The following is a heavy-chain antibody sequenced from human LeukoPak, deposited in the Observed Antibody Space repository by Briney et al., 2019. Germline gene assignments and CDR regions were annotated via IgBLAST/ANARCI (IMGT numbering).Heavy chain of an antibody. CDR3: ARGNRAAAHYYMDV. Sequence: SETLSLTCTVSGGSISSYYWSWIRQPAGKGLEWIGRIYTSGSTNYNPSLKSRVTISVDTSKNQFSLKLSSVTAADTAVYYCARGNRAAAHYYMDVWGKGTTVTVSS. D-gene: IGHD2-2*01. CDR1: GGSISSYY. J-gene: IGHJ6*03. V-gene: IGHV4-4*07. CDR2: IYTSGST.